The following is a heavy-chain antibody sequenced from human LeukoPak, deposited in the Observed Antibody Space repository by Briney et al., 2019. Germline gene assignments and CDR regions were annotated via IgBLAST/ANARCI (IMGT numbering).Heavy chain of an antibody. Sequence: PGGSLRLSCAASGFTFSSYWMSWVRQAPGKGLEWVANIKQDGSEKYYVDSVKGRFTISRDNPKNSLYLQMNSLRAEDTAVYYCARDPQYYDILTGPSHFDYWGQGTLVTVSS. CDR2: IKQDGSEK. CDR3: ARDPQYYDILTGPSHFDY. D-gene: IGHD3-9*01. J-gene: IGHJ4*02. CDR1: GFTFSSYW. V-gene: IGHV3-7*01.